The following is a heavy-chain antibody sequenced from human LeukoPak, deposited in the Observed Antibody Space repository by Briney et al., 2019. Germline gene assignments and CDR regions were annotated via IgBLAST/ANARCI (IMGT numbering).Heavy chain of an antibody. CDR2: IYHSGST. J-gene: IGHJ5*02. V-gene: IGHV4-4*02. Sequence: PSGTLSLACAVSGGSISSSNWWSWVRQPPGKGLEWIGEIYHSGSTNYNPSLKSRVTISVDKSKNQFSLKLSSVTAADTAVYYCARGQYYNFWSARPTCKNWFDPWGQGTLVTVSS. D-gene: IGHD3-3*01. CDR3: ARGQYYNFWSARPTCKNWFDP. CDR1: GGSISSSNW.